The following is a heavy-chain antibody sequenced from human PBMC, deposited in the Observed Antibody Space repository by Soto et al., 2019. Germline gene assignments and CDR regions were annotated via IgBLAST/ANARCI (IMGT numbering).Heavy chain of an antibody. J-gene: IGHJ4*02. D-gene: IGHD6-13*01. Sequence: QVQLVQSGAEVKKPGSSVKVSCKASGGTLNSYTINWVRQAPGHGPEWLGRIIPVLGVANYAQTFQGRVTITADKSTSTVYMDLTSLRSEDTAVYYCARSSVAAAGTLSNWGPGTLVTVSS. CDR3: ARSSVAAAGTLSN. CDR2: IIPVLGVA. V-gene: IGHV1-69*02. CDR1: GGTLNSYT.